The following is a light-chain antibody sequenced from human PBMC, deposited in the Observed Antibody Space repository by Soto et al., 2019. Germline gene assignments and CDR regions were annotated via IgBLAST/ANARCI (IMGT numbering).Light chain of an antibody. CDR1: QSVSSY. CDR2: AAS. Sequence: DLQMTQSPSSLSASVGDRVTITCRASQSVSSYLNWYQQKPGTAPKVLIFAASTLQGGVPSRFSGSGSGTDFTLTISSLQPEDYATYFCQQSYSTPWTFGQGTKVEVK. CDR3: QQSYSTPWT. J-gene: IGKJ1*01. V-gene: IGKV1-39*01.